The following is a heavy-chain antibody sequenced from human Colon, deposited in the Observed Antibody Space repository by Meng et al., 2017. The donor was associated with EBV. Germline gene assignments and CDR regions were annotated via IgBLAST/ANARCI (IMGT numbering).Heavy chain of an antibody. CDR2: IYRGGGT. J-gene: IGHJ4*02. CDR3: ARVRVIPAAVGFDY. V-gene: IGHV4-4*02. Sequence: VRLAESGPGPGEPSGTLALTCAGPGGSISTRDWWCWVRQPPGKGLEWIGEIYRGGGTNYNPSFKSRVTISVDTSNNHFSLKLSYVTAADTAVYYCARVRVIPAAVGFDYWGQGTLVTVSS. D-gene: IGHD2-2*01. CDR1: GGSISTRDW.